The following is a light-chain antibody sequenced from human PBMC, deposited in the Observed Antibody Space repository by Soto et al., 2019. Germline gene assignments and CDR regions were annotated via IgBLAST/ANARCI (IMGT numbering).Light chain of an antibody. CDR2: GAS. J-gene: IGKJ1*01. CDR3: QQYNNGPGT. Sequence: EIVMTQSPATLSVSPGERATLSCRASQSVSSNLAWYQQKPGQAPRLLIYGASTWATGIPARFSGSGSGTEFTLTISSLQSEDFAVYYCQQYNNGPGTFGQGTKVEIK. CDR1: QSVSSN. V-gene: IGKV3-15*01.